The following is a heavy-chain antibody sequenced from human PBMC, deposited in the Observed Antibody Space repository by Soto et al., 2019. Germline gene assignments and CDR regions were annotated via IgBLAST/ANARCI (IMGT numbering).Heavy chain of an antibody. J-gene: IGHJ5*01. Sequence: PSETLSLTCSVSGDSISTVDYFWAWVRQPPGQALEYIGYIYKSATTYYNPSFESRVAISLDTSKSQFSLNVPSLTAADTAVYFCARGRYCLTGRCFPNWFDSWRQGTLVTVSS. CDR2: IYKSATT. V-gene: IGHV4-30-4*01. CDR3: ARGRYCLTGRCFPNWFDS. D-gene: IGHD2-15*01. CDR1: GDSISTVDYF.